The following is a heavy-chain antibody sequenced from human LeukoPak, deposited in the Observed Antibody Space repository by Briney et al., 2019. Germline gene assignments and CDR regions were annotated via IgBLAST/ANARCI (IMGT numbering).Heavy chain of an antibody. J-gene: IGHJ6*03. Sequence: GGSLRLSCAASGFTFSSYWMSWVRQAPGKGLEWVANIKQDGSEKYYVDSVKGRFTVSRDNAKNSLYLQMNSLRAEDTAVYYCARVYTIFGVVSLYYMDVWGKGTTVTVSS. CDR2: IKQDGSEK. V-gene: IGHV3-7*01. CDR3: ARVYTIFGVVSLYYMDV. D-gene: IGHD3-3*01. CDR1: GFTFSSYW.